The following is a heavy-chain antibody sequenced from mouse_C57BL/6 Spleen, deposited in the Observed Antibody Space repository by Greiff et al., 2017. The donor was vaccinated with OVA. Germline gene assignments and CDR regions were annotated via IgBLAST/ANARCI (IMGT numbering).Heavy chain of an antibody. CDR1: GYTFTSYD. V-gene: IGHV1-85*01. CDR3: ARSTGKDWFAY. Sequence: LVESGPELVKPGASVKLSCKASGYTFTSYDINWVKQRPGQGLEWIGWIYPRDGSTKYNEKFKGKATLTVDTSSSTAYMELHSLTSEDSAVYFCARSTGKDWFAYWGQGTLVTVSA. J-gene: IGHJ3*01. CDR2: IYPRDGST. D-gene: IGHD4-1*01.